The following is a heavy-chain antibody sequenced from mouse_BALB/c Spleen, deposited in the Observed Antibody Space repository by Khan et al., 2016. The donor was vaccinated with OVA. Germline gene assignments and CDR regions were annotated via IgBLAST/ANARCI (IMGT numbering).Heavy chain of an antibody. CDR2: IDPYSGGT. J-gene: IGHJ1*01. CDR3: ARSTWYFDV. CDR1: GYSFTGYN. V-gene: IGHV1S135*01. Sequence: VQLQQSGPELEKPGASVKISCKASGYSFTGYNMNWVKQSHGKSLEWIGNIDPYSGGTSYNQKFKGKATLTVDKSSRTAYMQRKSLTSEDSAVYYCARSTWYFDVWGEGTTVTVSS.